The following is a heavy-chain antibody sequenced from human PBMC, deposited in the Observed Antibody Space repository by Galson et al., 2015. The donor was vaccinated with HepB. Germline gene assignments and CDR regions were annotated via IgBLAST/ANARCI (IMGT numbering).Heavy chain of an antibody. J-gene: IGHJ3*02. D-gene: IGHD2-2*01. CDR2: IWYDGSNK. Sequence: SLRLSCAAPGFTFSSYGMHWVRQAPGKGLEWVAVIWYDGSNKYYADSVKGRFTISRDNSKNTLYLQMNSLRAEDTAVYYCARELPAAMGAFDIWGQGTMVTVSS. CDR1: GFTFSSYG. V-gene: IGHV3-33*01. CDR3: ARELPAAMGAFDI.